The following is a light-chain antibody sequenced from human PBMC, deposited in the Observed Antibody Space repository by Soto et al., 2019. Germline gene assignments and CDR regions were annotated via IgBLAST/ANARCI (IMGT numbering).Light chain of an antibody. Sequence: QSVLTQPASVSGSPGQSITISCTGTSSDIGAYNSVSWYQQHPGKAPKLMIYEDSNRPSGVSNRFSASKSGNTASLTISGLQAEDEADYYCSSRTTSNPYVFGTGTKVTVL. CDR3: SSRTTSNPYV. J-gene: IGLJ1*01. CDR1: SSDIGAYNS. V-gene: IGLV2-14*01. CDR2: EDS.